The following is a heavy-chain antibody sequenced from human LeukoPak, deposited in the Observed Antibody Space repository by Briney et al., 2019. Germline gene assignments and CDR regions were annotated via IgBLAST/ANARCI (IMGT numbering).Heavy chain of an antibody. J-gene: IGHJ4*02. CDR2: IYYSGST. CDR1: GGSISSSPYY. D-gene: IGHD6-19*01. Sequence: SETLSLTCTVSGGSISSSPYYWSWIRQPPGKGLEWIGYIYYSGSTNYNPSLKSRVTISVDTSKNQFSLKLSSVTAADTAVYYCARAPYSSGWYGWGNWGQGTLVTVSS. CDR3: ARAPYSSGWYGWGN. V-gene: IGHV4-61*05.